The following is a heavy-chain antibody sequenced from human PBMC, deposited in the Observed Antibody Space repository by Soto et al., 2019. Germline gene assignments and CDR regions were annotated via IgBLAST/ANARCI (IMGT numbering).Heavy chain of an antibody. V-gene: IGHV1-18*01. D-gene: IGHD6-19*01. CDR3: SRAAQTWLVAAFEI. Sequence: QVQLVQSGAEVKEPGASVKVSCKASGYTFVSYGISWVRQAPGQGLEWMGWMSPYNGNTNYAPQVQGRVTMTTDPSTSTVYMALRSLRSDDTAVYYCSRAAQTWLVAAFEIWGQGTMVTVSS. CDR1: GYTFVSYG. CDR2: MSPYNGNT. J-gene: IGHJ3*02.